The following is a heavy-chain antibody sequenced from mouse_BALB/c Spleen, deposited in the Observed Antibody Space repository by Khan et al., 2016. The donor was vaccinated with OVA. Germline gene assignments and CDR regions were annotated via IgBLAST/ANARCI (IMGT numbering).Heavy chain of an antibody. D-gene: IGHD1-1*01. J-gene: IGHJ3*01. CDR2: INTETGEP. CDR3: ARNFLYYYGSSPFAY. Sequence: QIQLVQSGPELKKPGETVKISCKASGYTFTDYSMHWVKQAPGKGLKWMGWINTETGEPTYADDFKGRFAFSLENSASTAYLQINNLKNVHTATDFCARNFLYYYGSSPFAYWCQGTLVTVSA. V-gene: IGHV9-2-1*01. CDR1: GYTFTDYS.